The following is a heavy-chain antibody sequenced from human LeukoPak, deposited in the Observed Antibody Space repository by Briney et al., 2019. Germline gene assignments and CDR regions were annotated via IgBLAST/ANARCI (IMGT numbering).Heavy chain of an antibody. J-gene: IGHJ5*02. CDR2: IKSKTEGGTT. CDR3: TTAVLAAAGGRRFDP. Sequence: GGSLRLSCEASGITFSNAWMSWVRQAPGKGLEWVGRIKSKTEGGTTDYAAPVKGRFTISRDDSKNTLFLQMNSLKTEDTAVYYCTTAVLAAAGGRRFDPWGQGTLVTVSS. V-gene: IGHV3-15*01. CDR1: GITFSNAW. D-gene: IGHD6-13*01.